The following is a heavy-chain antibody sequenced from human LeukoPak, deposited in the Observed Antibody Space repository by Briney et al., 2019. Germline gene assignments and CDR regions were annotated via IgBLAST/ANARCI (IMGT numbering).Heavy chain of an antibody. J-gene: IGHJ2*01. CDR2: IYPGDSDT. D-gene: IGHD4-23*01. CDR3: ARRVVNNRNWYFNL. CDR1: GNSFTSYW. Sequence: GESLKISCKDSGNSFTSYWIGWVRQMPGKGLEWMGIIYPGDSDTRYSPSFQGQVTISADKSINTAYLQWSSLKASDTAMYYCARRVVNNRNWYFNLWGRGTLVTVSS. V-gene: IGHV5-51*01.